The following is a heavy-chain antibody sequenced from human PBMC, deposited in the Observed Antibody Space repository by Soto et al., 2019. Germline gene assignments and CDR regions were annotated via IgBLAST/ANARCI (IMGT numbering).Heavy chain of an antibody. D-gene: IGHD4-17*01. Sequence: QAQLVQSGAEVKEPGASVKVSCKASGYSFTTYGITWVRQAPGQGLEWMGGISTYNGNTNYAQKLQDRVTMTTDTATMTAYMEMRGLRADDTAVYYCGRLRDGDDDYWCQGTLVTVSS. CDR2: ISTYNGNT. J-gene: IGHJ4*02. V-gene: IGHV1-18*01. CDR3: GRLRDGDDDY. CDR1: GYSFTTYG.